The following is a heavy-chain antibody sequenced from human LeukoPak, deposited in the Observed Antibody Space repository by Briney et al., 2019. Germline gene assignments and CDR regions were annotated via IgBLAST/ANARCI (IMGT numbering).Heavy chain of an antibody. Sequence: ASVKVSCKASGYTFTSYGISWVRQAPGQGLEWMGWISAYNGNTNYAQKLQGRVTMTTDTSTSTAYMELRSLRSDDTAVYYCAREAKTGVDTAMVTLDYWGQGTLVTVSS. V-gene: IGHV1-18*01. D-gene: IGHD5-18*01. CDR2: ISAYNGNT. CDR1: GYTFTSYG. J-gene: IGHJ4*02. CDR3: AREAKTGVDTAMVTLDY.